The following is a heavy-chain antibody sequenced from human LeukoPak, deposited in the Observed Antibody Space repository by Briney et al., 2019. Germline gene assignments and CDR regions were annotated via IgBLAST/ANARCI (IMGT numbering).Heavy chain of an antibody. D-gene: IGHD6-6*01. CDR1: GGSISSYY. CDR2: IYYSGST. J-gene: IGHJ4*02. V-gene: IGHV4-59*01. CDR3: ARDSRWDCSSFDY. Sequence: SETQSLTCTVSGGSISSYYWSWIRQPPGKGLEWIGYIYYSGSTNYNPSLKSRVTISVDTSKNQFSLNLSSVTAADTAVYYCARDSRWDCSSFDYWGQGTLVTVSS.